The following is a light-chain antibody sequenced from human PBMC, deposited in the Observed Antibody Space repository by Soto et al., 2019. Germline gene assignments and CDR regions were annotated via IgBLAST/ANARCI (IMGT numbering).Light chain of an antibody. CDR1: SSNIGGNT. CDR2: NDD. V-gene: IGLV1-44*01. J-gene: IGLJ2*01. Sequence: QSVLTQPASASGTPGQRVTISCSGASSNIGGNTVNWYHQLPGSAPKLLIYNDDERPSGVPDRFTGSKSGTSSSLAITGLQSDDEADYYCSSYHDSQNVVVFGGGTKLTVL. CDR3: SSYHDSQNVVV.